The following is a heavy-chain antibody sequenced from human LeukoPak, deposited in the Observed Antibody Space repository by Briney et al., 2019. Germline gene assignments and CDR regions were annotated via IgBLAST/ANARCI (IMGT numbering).Heavy chain of an antibody. CDR1: GGTFSSYG. CDR2: ISAYNGNT. Sequence: ASVKVSCKASGGTFSSYGISWVRQAPGQGLEWMGWISAYNGNTGYAQKFQDRVTITGNTSISTAYMELTSLRSEDTAVYYCARGGSSSSSYYYYYMDVWGKGTTVTVSS. D-gene: IGHD6-6*01. V-gene: IGHV1-8*03. CDR3: ARGGSSSSSYYYYYMDV. J-gene: IGHJ6*03.